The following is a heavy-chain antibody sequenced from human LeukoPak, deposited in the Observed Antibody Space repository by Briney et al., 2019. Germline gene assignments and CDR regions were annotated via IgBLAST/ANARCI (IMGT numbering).Heavy chain of an antibody. D-gene: IGHD2-2*01. CDR2: ISYDGSSK. Sequence: GGSLRLSCAASGFTFSSYAMHWVRQAPGKGLEWVAVISYDGSSKYYADSVKGRFTISRDNSKNTLYLQMNSLRSEDTAVYYCARGRLGRPSTSRTYYYYYMDVWGKGTTVTVSS. V-gene: IGHV3-30*04. J-gene: IGHJ6*03. CDR1: GFTFSSYA. CDR3: ARGRLGRPSTSRTYYYYYMDV.